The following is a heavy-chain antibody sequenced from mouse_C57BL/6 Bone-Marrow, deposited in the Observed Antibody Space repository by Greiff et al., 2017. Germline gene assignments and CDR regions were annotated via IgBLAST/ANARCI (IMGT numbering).Heavy chain of an antibody. J-gene: IGHJ3*01. D-gene: IGHD1-1*01. CDR2: IYPGSGNT. CDR3: ARTLYYYGSSSWFAY. Sequence: VQLQESGAELVRPGASVKLSCKASGYTFTDHYINWVKQRPGQGLEWIARIYPGSGNTYYNEKFKGKATLTAEKSSSTAYMQLSSLTSEDSAVYFCARTLYYYGSSSWFAYWGQGTLVTVSA. CDR1: GYTFTDHY. V-gene: IGHV1-76*01.